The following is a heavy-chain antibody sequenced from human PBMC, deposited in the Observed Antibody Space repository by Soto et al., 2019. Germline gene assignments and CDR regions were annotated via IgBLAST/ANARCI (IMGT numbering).Heavy chain of an antibody. J-gene: IGHJ4*02. CDR3: ADLSLGYCITTTCPPDY. V-gene: IGHV1-3*01. D-gene: IGHD2-2*01. Sequence: ASVKVSCKASGYTFTSYAMHWVRQAPGQRLEWMGWINAGNGNTKYSQKFQGRVTITADESASTAYMELSRLRADDTAIYFCADLSLGYCITTTCPPDYWGQGTLVTVSS. CDR2: INAGNGNT. CDR1: GYTFTSYA.